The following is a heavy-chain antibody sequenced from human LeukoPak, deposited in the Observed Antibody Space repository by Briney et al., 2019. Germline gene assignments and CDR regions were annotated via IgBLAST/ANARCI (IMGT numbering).Heavy chain of an antibody. CDR2: IYHSGST. D-gene: IGHD7-27*01. J-gene: IGHJ4*02. Sequence: PSETLFLTCAVSGGSISSGGYSWSWIRQPPGKGLEWIGYIYHSGSTYYNPSLKSRVTISVDRSKNQFSLKLSSVTAADTAVYYCARVSFALGYFDYWGQGTLVTVSS. CDR1: GGSISSGGYS. CDR3: ARVSFALGYFDY. V-gene: IGHV4-30-2*01.